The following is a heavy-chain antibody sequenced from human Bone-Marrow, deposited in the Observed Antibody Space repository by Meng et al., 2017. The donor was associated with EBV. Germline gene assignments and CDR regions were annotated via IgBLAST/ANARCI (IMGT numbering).Heavy chain of an antibody. CDR3: ARGRSSGYSIGWALGY. V-gene: IGHV4-34*01. D-gene: IGHD6-19*01. Sequence: QVQRQQWGAGLLKPSETLSLTCAVYGGSFSGYYWSWIRQPPGKGLEWIGEINHSGSTNYNPSLKSRVTISVDTSKNQFSLKLSSVTAADTAVYYCARGRSSGYSIGWALGYWGQGTLVTVSS. CDR1: GGSFSGYY. CDR2: INHSGST. J-gene: IGHJ4*02.